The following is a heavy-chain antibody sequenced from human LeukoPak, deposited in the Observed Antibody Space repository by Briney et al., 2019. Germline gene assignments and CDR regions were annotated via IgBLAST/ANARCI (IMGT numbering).Heavy chain of an antibody. D-gene: IGHD3-22*01. Sequence: GGSLRLSCAASGFTFSSYGMSWVRQAPGKGLEWVSAISGSGGSTYYADSVKGRFTISRDNSKNTLYLQMNSLRAEDTAVYYCAKAMIRVRRAFDIWGQGTMVTVSS. CDR2: ISGSGGST. CDR1: GFTFSSYG. CDR3: AKAMIRVRRAFDI. V-gene: IGHV3-23*01. J-gene: IGHJ3*02.